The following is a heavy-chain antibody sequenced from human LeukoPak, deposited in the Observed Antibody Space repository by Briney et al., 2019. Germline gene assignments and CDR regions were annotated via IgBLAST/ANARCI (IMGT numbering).Heavy chain of an antibody. J-gene: IGHJ4*02. CDR2: IIPIFGTA. D-gene: IGHD5-18*01. CDR3: AREPYIQHFDY. CDR1: GGTFSSYA. V-gene: IGHV1-69*06. Sequence: ASVKVSCKASGGTFSSYAISWVRQAPGQGLEWMGGIIPIFGTANYAQKFQGGVTITADKSTSTAYMELSSLRSEDTAVYYCAREPYIQHFDYWGQGTLVTVSS.